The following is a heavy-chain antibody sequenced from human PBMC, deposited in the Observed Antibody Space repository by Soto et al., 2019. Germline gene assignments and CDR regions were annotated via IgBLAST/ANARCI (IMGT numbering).Heavy chain of an antibody. CDR2: ISTDNGNT. V-gene: IGHV1-18*01. D-gene: IGHD2-21*01. J-gene: IGHJ6*02. Sequence: QVHLVQSGAEVRKPGASVKVSCKASGYSFTSYGISWVRQAPGQGLEWMGWISTDNGNTNYAHNLQGRVSMTIDPSTSTAYMELWSLGSDDTAVYYCARDVPDTSLFFYYYGMDVWGQGTTVTVS. CDR3: ARDVPDTSLFFYYYGMDV. CDR1: GYSFTSYG.